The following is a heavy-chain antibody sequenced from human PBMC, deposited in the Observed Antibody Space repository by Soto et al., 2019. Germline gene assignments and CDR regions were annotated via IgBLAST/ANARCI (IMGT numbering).Heavy chain of an antibody. V-gene: IGHV5-51*01. CDR1: GYSFTTYW. Sequence: GESLKISCKASGYSFTTYWIGWVRQMPGKGLEWMGIIYPGDSDTRYSPSFQGQVTISADKSISTAYLQWSSLKASDSAMFYCARTDIAGNSGGFWGQGPRVTASS. D-gene: IGHD6-13*01. CDR3: ARTDIAGNSGGF. CDR2: IYPGDSDT. J-gene: IGHJ4*02.